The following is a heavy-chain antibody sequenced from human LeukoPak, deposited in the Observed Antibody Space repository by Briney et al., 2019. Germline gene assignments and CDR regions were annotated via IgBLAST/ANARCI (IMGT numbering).Heavy chain of an antibody. J-gene: IGHJ6*03. CDR3: ARGLVRASGWYAKGDYYYYYMDV. D-gene: IGHD6-19*01. V-gene: IGHV1-2*02. CDR1: GYTFTGYY. Sequence: ASVKVSCKASGYTFTGYYMHWVRQAPGQGLEWMGWINPNSGGTNYAQKFQGRATMTRDTSISTAYMELSRLRSDDTAVYYCARGLVRASGWYAKGDYYYYYMDVWGKGTTVTVSS. CDR2: INPNSGGT.